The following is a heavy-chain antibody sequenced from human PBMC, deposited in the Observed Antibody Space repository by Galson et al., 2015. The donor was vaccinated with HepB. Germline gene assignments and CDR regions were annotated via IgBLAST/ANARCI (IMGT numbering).Heavy chain of an antibody. J-gene: IGHJ6*02. CDR2: ISAGGDTT. Sequence: SLRLSCAASEFTFSNYAMTWVRQAPGKGLEWVSSISAGGDTTYYADSVKGRFTFSRDNAKKMLSLRTNSLRAEDTAVYYCAKGDVWGSAARNYGMDVWGQGTTVTVSS. V-gene: IGHV3-23*01. CDR1: EFTFSNYA. D-gene: IGHD3-16*01. CDR3: AKGDVWGSAARNYGMDV.